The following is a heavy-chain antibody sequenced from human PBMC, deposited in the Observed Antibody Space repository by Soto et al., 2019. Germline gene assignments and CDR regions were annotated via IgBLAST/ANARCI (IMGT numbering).Heavy chain of an antibody. CDR3: AKRSGHWSGGICYSDYYFYY. V-gene: IGHV3-23*01. CDR1: GFTFSNYA. D-gene: IGHD2-15*01. Sequence: GGSLRLSCAASGFTFSNYAMTWARQAPGKGLEWVPAIRGSGASTYYADSVKGRFTICRDNSQNTLYLQMNSRRAEDTAVYYCAKRSGHWSGGICYSDYYFYYWCQGSLVTVSS. J-gene: IGHJ4*02. CDR2: IRGSGAST.